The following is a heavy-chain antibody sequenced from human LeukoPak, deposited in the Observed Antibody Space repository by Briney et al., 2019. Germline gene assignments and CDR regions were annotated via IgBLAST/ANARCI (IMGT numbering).Heavy chain of an antibody. V-gene: IGHV1-24*01. CDR3: ATVLNSGDAFDI. CDR2: FDPEDGET. J-gene: IGHJ3*02. D-gene: IGHD4-23*01. Sequence: ASVKVSCKVSGYTLTELPMHWVRQAPGKGLEWMGGFDPEDGETIYAQKFQGRVTMTEDTSTDTAYMELSSLRSEDTAVYYCATVLNSGDAFDIWGQGTMVTVSS. CDR1: GYTLTELP.